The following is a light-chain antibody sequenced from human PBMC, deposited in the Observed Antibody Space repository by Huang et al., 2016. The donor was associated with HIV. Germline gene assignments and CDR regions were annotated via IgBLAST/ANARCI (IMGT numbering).Light chain of an antibody. J-gene: IGKJ1*01. CDR3: QQYYTSPQT. CDR1: PSVLSSATTKNY. CDR2: GAS. Sequence: DIVMTQSPDSLAVSLGEAATLTCRSSPSVLSSATTKNYLAWFQQKSGQSPKLLMFGASTREAGVPDRFSGIGSGTHFTLTINNVKTEDVAIYYCQQYYTSPQTFGPGTRVEI. V-gene: IGKV4-1*01.